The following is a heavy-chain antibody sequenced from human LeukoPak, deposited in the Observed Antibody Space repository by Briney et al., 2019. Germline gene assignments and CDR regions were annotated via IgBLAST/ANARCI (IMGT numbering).Heavy chain of an antibody. J-gene: IGHJ3*01. CDR1: GDSASNNSAA. Sequence: SQTLSLTCAISGDSASNNSAAWNWIRQSPSRGLEWLGRTYYRSKWFDDCAPSVKSRIMINPDTSKNHLSLQLSSVTPEDTAVYYCCHSLTGRTGTFDVWGQGTVVTVSS. V-gene: IGHV6-1*01. CDR3: CHSLTGRTGTFDV. CDR2: TYYRSKWFD. D-gene: IGHD1-20*01.